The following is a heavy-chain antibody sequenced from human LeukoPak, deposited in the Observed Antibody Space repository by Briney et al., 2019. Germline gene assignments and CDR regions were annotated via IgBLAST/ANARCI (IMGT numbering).Heavy chain of an antibody. CDR1: GFTFDDYA. CDR3: AKDGLRAYYYDSSGYYFDY. D-gene: IGHD3-22*01. Sequence: GGSLRLSCAASGFTFDDYAMHWVRQAPGKGLEWVSGISWNSGSIGYADSVKGRFTISRDNAKNSLYLQMNSLRVEDTALYYCAKDGLRAYYYDSSGYYFDYWGQGTLVTVSS. V-gene: IGHV3-9*01. CDR2: ISWNSGSI. J-gene: IGHJ4*02.